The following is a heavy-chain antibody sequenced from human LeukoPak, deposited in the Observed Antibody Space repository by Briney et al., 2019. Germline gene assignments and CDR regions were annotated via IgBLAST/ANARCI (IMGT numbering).Heavy chain of an antibody. D-gene: IGHD5-18*01. CDR2: ISSSGSTI. J-gene: IGHJ4*02. CDR3: AQIYTYGSSQFDY. Sequence: GGSLRLSCAASGFTFSSYAMHWVRQAPGKGLEWVSYISSSGSTIYYADSVKGRFTISRDNAKNSLYLQMNSLRAEDTAVYYCAQIYTYGSSQFDYWGQGTLVTVSS. CDR1: GFTFSSYA. V-gene: IGHV3-48*03.